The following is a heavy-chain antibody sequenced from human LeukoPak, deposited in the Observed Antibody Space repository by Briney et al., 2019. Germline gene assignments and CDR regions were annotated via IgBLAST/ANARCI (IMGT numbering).Heavy chain of an antibody. Sequence: GSPRLSCVGSGFTFSSCAMIWVRQTPGKGLEWVSVIRDKWGTTYDADSVKGRFTISRDNSKNTLYLQMTRQRAEDTAVYYCVKSPLNLGYCSGGSCHYFDYWGQGTLVTASS. V-gene: IGHV3-23*01. CDR1: GFTFSSCA. CDR2: IRDKWGTT. CDR3: VKSPLNLGYCSGGSCHYFDY. D-gene: IGHD2-15*01. J-gene: IGHJ4*02.